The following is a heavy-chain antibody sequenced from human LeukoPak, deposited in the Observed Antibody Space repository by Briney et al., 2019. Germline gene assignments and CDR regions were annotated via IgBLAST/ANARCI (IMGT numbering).Heavy chain of an antibody. CDR1: GYTFTGYY. Sequence: ASVKVSCKASGYTFTGYYMHWVRQAPGQGLEWMGWINPNSGGTNYAQKFQGRVTMTRDTSISTAYMELSRLRSDDTAVYYCARVVGDYDAFDIWGQGTMVTVSS. V-gene: IGHV1-2*02. J-gene: IGHJ3*02. CDR2: INPNSGGT. CDR3: ARVVGDYDAFDI. D-gene: IGHD4-17*01.